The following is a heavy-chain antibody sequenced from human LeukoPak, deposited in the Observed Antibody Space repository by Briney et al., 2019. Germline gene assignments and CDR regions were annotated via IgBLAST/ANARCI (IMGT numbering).Heavy chain of an antibody. CDR2: IYPGDSDT. J-gene: IGHJ4*02. CDR1: GYSFTSYW. V-gene: IGHV5-51*01. D-gene: IGHD2-2*01. CDR3: ARGRKYGGQLLNYYFDY. Sequence: AGESLKISCKGSGYSFTSYWIGWVRQMPGKGLEWMGIIYPGDSDTRYSPSFQGQVTISADKSISTAYLQWSSLKASDTAMYYCARGRKYGGQLLNYYFDYWGQGTLVTVSS.